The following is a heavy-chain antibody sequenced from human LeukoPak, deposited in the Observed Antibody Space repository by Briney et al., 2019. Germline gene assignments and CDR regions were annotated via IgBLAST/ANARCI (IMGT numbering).Heavy chain of an antibody. CDR1: GFTFSNYW. D-gene: IGHD2-15*01. Sequence: GGSLRLSCAASGFTFSNYWMHWVRQAPGKGLMWVSHINNDGSSTSYADSVKGRFTISRDNAKNTLYLQMNSLRTEDTAVYYCACYGIAPPYWGQGTLVTVSS. J-gene: IGHJ4*02. CDR3: ACYGIAPPY. V-gene: IGHV3-74*01. CDR2: INNDGSST.